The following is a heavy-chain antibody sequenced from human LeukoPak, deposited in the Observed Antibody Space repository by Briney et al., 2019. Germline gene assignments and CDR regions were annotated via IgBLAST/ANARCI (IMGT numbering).Heavy chain of an antibody. CDR2: THTNGRT. J-gene: IGHJ4*02. Sequence: SETLSLTCTVSGGTINSHYWSWVRQPPGEGLEWIAYTHTNGRTKYNPSLESPVTISLDTSKNQVSLTLFSVTAADTAVYFCARHYLYGDSSWDSWGPGNLVTVSS. CDR3: ARHYLYGDSSWDS. D-gene: IGHD4-17*01. V-gene: IGHV4-4*09. CDR1: GGTINSHY.